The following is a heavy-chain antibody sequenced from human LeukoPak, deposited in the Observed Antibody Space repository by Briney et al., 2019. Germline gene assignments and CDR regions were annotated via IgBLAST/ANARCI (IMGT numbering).Heavy chain of an antibody. D-gene: IGHD2/OR15-2a*01. CDR2: SIPMFGTS. V-gene: IGHV1-69*05. Sequence: ASVKVSCKVSGGTFSDYALSWVRPAPGQGLEWIGGSIPMFGTSNYAQKFQGRVTLTTDESTGTAYMELNSLTSADTAVYYCASGSLPTSMRWFDPWGQGTLVTVSS. CDR1: GGTFSDYA. CDR3: ASGSLPTSMRWFDP. J-gene: IGHJ5*02.